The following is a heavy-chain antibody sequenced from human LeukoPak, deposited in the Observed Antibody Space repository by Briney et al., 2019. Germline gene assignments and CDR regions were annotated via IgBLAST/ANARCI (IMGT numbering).Heavy chain of an antibody. J-gene: IGHJ4*02. Sequence: SETLSLTCTVSGGSISSSSYYWGWIRQPPGKGLEWIGNIYYSESTYYNPSLKSRVTVSVDTSKNQFSLKLSSVTAADTAVYYCARVTRPGYSSSWYDYWGQGTLVTVSS. CDR3: ARVTRPGYSSSWYDY. V-gene: IGHV4-39*07. CDR2: IYYSEST. CDR1: GGSISSSSYY. D-gene: IGHD6-13*01.